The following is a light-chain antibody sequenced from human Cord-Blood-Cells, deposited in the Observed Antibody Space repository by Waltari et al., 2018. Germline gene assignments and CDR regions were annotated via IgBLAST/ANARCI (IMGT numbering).Light chain of an antibody. J-gene: IGKJ2*01. CDR1: QGISIW. V-gene: IGKV1-12*01. Sequence: DIQMTHSPPSVAASVGDRATITCRADQGISIWLAWYQQKPAKAPKPLFYAASSLQSGVPSRFTGSRSGTDFTLTVCSLQPEYFATYYCQQANSFPPPFGQGTKLEIK. CDR3: QQANSFPPP. CDR2: AAS.